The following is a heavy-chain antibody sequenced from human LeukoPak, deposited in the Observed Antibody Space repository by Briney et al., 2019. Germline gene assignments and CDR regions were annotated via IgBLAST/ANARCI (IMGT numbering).Heavy chain of an antibody. CDR1: GGSISSYY. V-gene: IGHV4-59*01. CDR3: ASCQSGYNWFDP. Sequence: SETLSLTCTVSGGSISSYYWSWIRQPPGKGLEWIGYIYYSGSTNYNPSLKSRVTISVDTSKNQFSLKLSSVTATDTAVYYCASCQSGYNWFDPWGQGTLVTVSS. J-gene: IGHJ5*02. D-gene: IGHD5-12*01. CDR2: IYYSGST.